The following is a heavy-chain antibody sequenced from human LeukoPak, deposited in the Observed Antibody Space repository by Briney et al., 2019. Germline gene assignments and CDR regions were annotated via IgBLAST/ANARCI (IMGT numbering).Heavy chain of an antibody. D-gene: IGHD3-3*01. Sequence: KPSETLSLTCTVSGGSISSSSYYWGWIRQPPGKGLEWIGSIYYSGSTYYNPSLKSRVTISVDTSKNQFSLKLSSVTAADTAVYYCARDRTRVDYDFWSGYPKWGPYYGMDVWGQGTTVTVSS. J-gene: IGHJ6*02. V-gene: IGHV4-39*02. CDR3: ARDRTRVDYDFWSGYPKWGPYYGMDV. CDR1: GGSISSSSYY. CDR2: IYYSGST.